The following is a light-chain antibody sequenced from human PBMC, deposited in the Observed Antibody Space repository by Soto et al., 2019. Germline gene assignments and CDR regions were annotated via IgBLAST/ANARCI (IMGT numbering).Light chain of an antibody. J-gene: IGKJ5*01. CDR3: QQRSNWPIT. Sequence: EIVLTQSPATLSLSPGERATLSCRASQSVSSYLAWYQQKPGQAPRLLIYDASNRTSGIPARFSGSGSATDFTLTISSLEPEDFAVYYCQQRSNWPITVGQGTRLENK. V-gene: IGKV3-11*01. CDR1: QSVSSY. CDR2: DAS.